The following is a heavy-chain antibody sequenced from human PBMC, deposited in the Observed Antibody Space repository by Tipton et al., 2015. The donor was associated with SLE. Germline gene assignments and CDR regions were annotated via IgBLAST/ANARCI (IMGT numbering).Heavy chain of an antibody. Sequence: TLSLTCTVSGGSISSYYWSWIRQPPGKGLEWIGYIYYSGSTNYNPSLKSRVTILVDTSKNQFSLKLSSVTAADTAVYYCARWLRKYYFDYWGQGTLVTVSS. CDR1: GGSISSYY. CDR2: IYYSGST. D-gene: IGHD5-18*01. CDR3: ARWLRKYYFDY. J-gene: IGHJ4*02. V-gene: IGHV4-59*08.